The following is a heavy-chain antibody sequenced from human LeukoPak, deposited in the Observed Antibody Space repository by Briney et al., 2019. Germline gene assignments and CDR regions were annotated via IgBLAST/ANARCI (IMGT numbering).Heavy chain of an antibody. Sequence: SETLSLTCSVSGGSISGSGYCWAWIRQPPGKGLEWIGSIYYTGSTHYNSSLKSRVTMSVDTSKNQFSLKLSSVTAADTAVYYCASPLGGFDNWGQGTLVTVSS. J-gene: IGHJ4*02. CDR1: GGSISGSGYC. CDR2: IYYTGST. V-gene: IGHV4-39*01. CDR3: ASPLGGFDN. D-gene: IGHD3-16*01.